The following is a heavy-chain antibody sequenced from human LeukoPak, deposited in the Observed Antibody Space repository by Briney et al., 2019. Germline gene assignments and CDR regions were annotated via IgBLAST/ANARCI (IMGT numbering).Heavy chain of an antibody. D-gene: IGHD3-22*01. CDR3: PRDTGAYCSGYYFYFQH. Sequence: GGSLRLSCAAYGFTVSDNYMKWVRQAPGKGLEWVSIIYTGGSTYYADSVKGRFTISRDNSKNTLYLQMNSLSAEDTAVYYWPRDTGAYCSGYYFYFQHWGQGTLVTVSS. J-gene: IGHJ1*01. V-gene: IGHV3-53*05. CDR1: GFTVSDNY. CDR2: IYTGGST.